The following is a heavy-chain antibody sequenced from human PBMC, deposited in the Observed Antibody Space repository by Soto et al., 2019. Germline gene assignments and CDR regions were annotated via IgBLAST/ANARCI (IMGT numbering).Heavy chain of an antibody. J-gene: IGHJ5*02. CDR2: IYWDDDK. CDR3: AHRLTSIGGFDP. CDR1: GFSLSTSGVG. Sequence: QITLKESGPTLVKPTQTLTLTCTFSGFSLSTSGVGVGWIRQPPGKALEWLALIYWDDDKRYSPSLTSRLTIPKDTSKHQVVLTMTNMDPVDTATYYCAHRLTSIGGFDPWGQGTLVTVSS. V-gene: IGHV2-5*02. D-gene: IGHD3-22*01.